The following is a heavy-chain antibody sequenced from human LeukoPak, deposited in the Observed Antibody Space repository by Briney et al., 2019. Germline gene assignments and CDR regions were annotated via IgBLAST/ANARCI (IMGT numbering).Heavy chain of an antibody. CDR3: AGIAAAEDWFDP. CDR2: ISSSSSYI. D-gene: IGHD6-13*01. V-gene: IGHV3-21*01. CDR1: GFTFSSHS. J-gene: IGHJ5*02. Sequence: GGSLRLSCAASGFTFSSHSMNWVRQAPGKGLEWVSSISSSSSYIYYADSVKGRFTISRDNAKNSLYLQMNSLRAEDTAVYYCAGIAAAEDWFDPWGQGTLVTVSS.